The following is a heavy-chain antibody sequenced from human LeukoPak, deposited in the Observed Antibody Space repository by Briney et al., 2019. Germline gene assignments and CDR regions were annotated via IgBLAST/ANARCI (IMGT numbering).Heavy chain of an antibody. CDR3: AKGYCSSTSCLVDY. CDR1: GFTFDDYA. Sequence: PGGSLRLSCAASGFTFDDYAMHCVRQAPGTGLEWLSGISCNSGSIGYADFVKGRFTISRDNAKNSLYLQMNSLRAEDTALYYCAKGYCSSTSCLVDYWGQGTLVTVSS. V-gene: IGHV3-9*01. D-gene: IGHD2-2*01. CDR2: ISCNSGSI. J-gene: IGHJ4*02.